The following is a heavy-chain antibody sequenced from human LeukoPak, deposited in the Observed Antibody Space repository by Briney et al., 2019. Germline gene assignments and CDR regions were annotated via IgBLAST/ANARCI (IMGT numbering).Heavy chain of an antibody. Sequence: PSETLSLTCTVSGGSISSYYWSWIRQPAGKGLEWVGRIYTSGTTNYNPSLKSRVTMSVDTSKNQFSLKMRSVTAADTAVYYCARANYDGCDYWGQGTLVTVSS. CDR2: IYTSGTT. D-gene: IGHD3-22*01. CDR3: ARANYDGCDY. CDR1: GGSISSYY. V-gene: IGHV4-4*07. J-gene: IGHJ4*02.